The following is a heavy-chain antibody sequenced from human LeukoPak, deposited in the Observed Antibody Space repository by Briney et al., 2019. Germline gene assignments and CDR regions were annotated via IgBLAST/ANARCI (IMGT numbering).Heavy chain of an antibody. CDR2: ISGSGGST. V-gene: IGHV3-23*01. Sequence: GGSLRLSCAASGFTFSSYAMSWVRQAPGKRLEWVSAISGSGGSTYYADSVKGRFTISRDNSKNTLYLQMNSLRAEDTAVYYCANHDYGDYLVAFDIWGQGTMVTVSS. J-gene: IGHJ3*02. CDR1: GFTFSSYA. D-gene: IGHD4-17*01. CDR3: ANHDYGDYLVAFDI.